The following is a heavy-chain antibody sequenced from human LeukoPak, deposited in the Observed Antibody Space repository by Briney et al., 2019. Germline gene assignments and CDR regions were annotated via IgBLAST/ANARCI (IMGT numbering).Heavy chain of an antibody. D-gene: IGHD6-13*01. CDR3: ARVGISWPHYYFDY. J-gene: IGHJ4*02. CDR2: MFYSGGT. V-gene: IGHV4-39*01. CDR1: GGSIRSSGYY. Sequence: SETLSLTCTISGGSIRSSGYYWGWIRQPPGKGLDWIGNMFYSGGTYYNLSLKSRVTIFVDTSTNQFSLKLTSVIAADTAVYYCARVGISWPHYYFDYWGQGTLVTVSS.